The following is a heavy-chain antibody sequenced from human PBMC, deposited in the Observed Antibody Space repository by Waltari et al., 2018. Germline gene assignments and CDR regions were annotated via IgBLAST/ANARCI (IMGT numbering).Heavy chain of an antibody. Sequence: VQLQESGPGLVKPSETLSLTCNVSGGSIGDNYWTWIRQPPGKGLEWIGYVFYTGVTNYNPALQSRVTMSLDTSKNQISLRVTSVTVADTAVYYCARTGKQWLALDYYYGMDVWGQGTTVTVSS. D-gene: IGHD6-19*01. J-gene: IGHJ6*02. V-gene: IGHV4-59*01. CDR1: GGSIGDNY. CDR2: VFYTGVT. CDR3: ARTGKQWLALDYYYGMDV.